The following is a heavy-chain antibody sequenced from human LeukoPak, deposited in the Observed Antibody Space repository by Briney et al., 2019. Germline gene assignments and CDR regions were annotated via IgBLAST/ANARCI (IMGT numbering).Heavy chain of an antibody. CDR1: GYTFTSYG. J-gene: IGHJ6*02. CDR3: ARVGVVPATLYYYGMDV. V-gene: IGHV1-18*01. CDR2: ISAYNGNT. Sequence: ASVKVSCKASGYTFTSYGISWVRQAPGQGLEWMGWISAYNGNTNYAQKLQGRVTMTTDTSTSTAHMELRSLRSDDTAVYYCARVGVVPATLYYYGMDVWGQGTTVTVSS. D-gene: IGHD2-2*01.